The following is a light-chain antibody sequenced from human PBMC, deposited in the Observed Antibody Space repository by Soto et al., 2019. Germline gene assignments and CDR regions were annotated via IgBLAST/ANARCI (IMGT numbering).Light chain of an antibody. CDR2: GAS. Sequence: IVLTPSPSSRSLSLGQRSTLSCRASQSVSNSYLACYQQKPAQTPSLLIYGASSSATGIPARFSGSGSGTDVTLTISRREHHEVSADYCQQHGSTSTLTFGGGTKVDIK. CDR1: QSVSNSY. J-gene: IGKJ4*01. CDR3: QQHGSTSTLT. V-gene: IGKV3-20*01.